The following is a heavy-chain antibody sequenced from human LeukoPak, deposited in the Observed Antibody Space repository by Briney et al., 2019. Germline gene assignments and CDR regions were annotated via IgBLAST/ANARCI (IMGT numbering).Heavy chain of an antibody. CDR3: ARVLIGEYFDY. J-gene: IGHJ4*02. CDR2: IYHSGST. Sequence: SETLSLTCTASGYSISSGYYWGWIRQPPGKGLEWIGSIYHSGSTYYNPSLKSRVTISVDTSKNQFSLKLSSVTAADTAVYYCARVLIGEYFDYWGQGTLVTVSS. CDR1: GYSISSGYY. V-gene: IGHV4-38-2*02.